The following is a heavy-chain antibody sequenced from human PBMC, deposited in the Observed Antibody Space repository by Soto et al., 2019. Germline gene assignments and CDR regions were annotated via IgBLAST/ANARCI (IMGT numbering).Heavy chain of an antibody. Sequence: PWWSLRLSCAASGFTFSSYGMHWCRQAPGKGLEWVAVISYDGSNKYYADSVKGRFTISRDNSKNTLYLQMNSLRAEDTAVYYCAKGGADYYYGMDVWGQGTTVTVSS. CDR3: AKGGADYYYGMDV. J-gene: IGHJ6*02. CDR1: GFTFSSYG. V-gene: IGHV3-30*18. D-gene: IGHD1-26*01. CDR2: ISYDGSNK.